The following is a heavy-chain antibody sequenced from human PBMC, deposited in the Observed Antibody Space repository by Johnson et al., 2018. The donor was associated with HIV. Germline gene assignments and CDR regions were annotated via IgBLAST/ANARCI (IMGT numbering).Heavy chain of an antibody. D-gene: IGHD3-10*01. V-gene: IGHV3-23*04. J-gene: IGHJ3*02. CDR1: GFTFSSYA. Sequence: VQLVESGGVVVQPGGSLRLSCAASGFTFSSYAMSWVRQAPGKGLEWVSAISGSGGSTYSADSVKGRFTISRDNSKNTLYLQRNSLRAEDTAVYYCAKALRITMVQVYHRGGDAFDIWGQGTLVTVSS. CDR2: ISGSGGST. CDR3: AKALRITMVQVYHRGGDAFDI.